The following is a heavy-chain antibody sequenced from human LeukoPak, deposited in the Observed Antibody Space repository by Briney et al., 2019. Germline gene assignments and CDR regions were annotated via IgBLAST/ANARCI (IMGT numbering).Heavy chain of an antibody. J-gene: IGHJ6*02. V-gene: IGHV1-8*01. CDR1: GYTFTSYD. CDR3: ARGPRVVPAAAPLYYYYYGMDV. CDR2: MYPNSGNT. Sequence: ASVKVSCKASGYTFTSYDIYWVRQATGQGLEWMGWMYPNSGNTGYAQKFQGRVTMTRNTSISTAYMELSSLRSEDTAVYYCARGPRVVPAAAPLYYYYYGMDVWGQGTTVTVSS. D-gene: IGHD2-2*01.